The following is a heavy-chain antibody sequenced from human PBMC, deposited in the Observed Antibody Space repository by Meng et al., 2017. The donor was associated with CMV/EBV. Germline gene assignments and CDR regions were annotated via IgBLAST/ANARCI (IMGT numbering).Heavy chain of an antibody. CDR1: GGTFSSYA. V-gene: IGHV1-69*10. D-gene: IGHD3-16*02. J-gene: IGHJ6*02. Sequence: SVKVSCKASGGTFSSYAISWVRQAPGQGLEWMGGIIPILGIANYAQKFQGRVTITADKSTSTAYMELSSLRSEDTAVYYCARASFRFHYYYYGMDVWGQGTTDTVSS. CDR2: IIPILGIA. CDR3: ARASFRFHYYYYGMDV.